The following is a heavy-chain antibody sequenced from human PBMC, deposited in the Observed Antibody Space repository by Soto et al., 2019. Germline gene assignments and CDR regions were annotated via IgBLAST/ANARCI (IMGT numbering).Heavy chain of an antibody. CDR1: GFSLSTARMG. V-gene: IGHV2-26*01. Sequence: QVTLKESGPVLVKPTETLTLTCTDSGFSLSTARMGVSWISQPPVKALEWLANIVWNDERSYNTSLKTRLTIYKDSTKSLVVLTSTHMDPLNTDTYFCARALRESLTIYYIDTGGQGTLFTVSS. D-gene: IGHD3-10*01. CDR3: ARALRESLTIYYIDT. J-gene: IGHJ4*02. CDR2: IVWNDER.